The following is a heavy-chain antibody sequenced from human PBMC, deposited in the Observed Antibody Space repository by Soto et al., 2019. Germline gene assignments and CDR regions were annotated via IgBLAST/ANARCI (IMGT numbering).Heavy chain of an antibody. CDR3: AREEDSSGYYPLDY. CDR2: ISAYNGNT. V-gene: IGHV1-18*04. D-gene: IGHD3-22*01. CDR1: GYTFTSYG. Sequence: ASVKVSCKASGYTFTSYGISWVRQAPGQGLEWMGWISAYNGNTNYAQKLQGRVTMTTDTSTSTAYMELRSLRSDDTAVYYCAREEDSSGYYPLDYWGQGTLVTSPQ. J-gene: IGHJ4*02.